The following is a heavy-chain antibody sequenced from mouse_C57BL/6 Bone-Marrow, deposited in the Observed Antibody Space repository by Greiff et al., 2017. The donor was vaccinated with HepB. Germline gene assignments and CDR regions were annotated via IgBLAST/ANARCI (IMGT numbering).Heavy chain of an antibody. J-gene: IGHJ2*01. CDR3: AKGAYPYFDY. CDR2: IDPSDSYT. V-gene: IGHV1-69*01. D-gene: IGHD3-1*01. CDR1: GYTFTSYW. Sequence: VKLQQPGAELVMPGASVKLSCKASGYTFTSYWMHWVKQRPGQGLEWIGEIDPSDSYTNYNQKFKGKSTLTVDKSSSTAYMQLSSLTSEDSAVYYCAKGAYPYFDYWGQGTTLTVSS.